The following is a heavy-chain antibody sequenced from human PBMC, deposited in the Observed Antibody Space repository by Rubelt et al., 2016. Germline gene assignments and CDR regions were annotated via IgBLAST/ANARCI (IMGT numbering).Heavy chain of an antibody. CDR3: ARYKCSGGSCYATFDC. CDR1: GFTFSTYS. D-gene: IGHD2-15*01. J-gene: IGHJ4*02. Sequence: LRLSCAASGFTFSTYSMNWVRQAPGKGLEWVSYISSSSRYIYYADSVQGRFTISRDNAKNSLYLQMNSLRAEDTAVYYCARYKCSGGSCYATFDCWGQGTLVTVSS. CDR2: ISSSSRYI. V-gene: IGHV3-21*01.